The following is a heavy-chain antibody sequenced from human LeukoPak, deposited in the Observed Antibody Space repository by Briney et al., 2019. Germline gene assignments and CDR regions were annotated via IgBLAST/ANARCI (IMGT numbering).Heavy chain of an antibody. J-gene: IGHJ3*02. CDR3: AKGGAAAGTSYAFDI. V-gene: IGHV3-23*01. CDR1: GFTFSNYA. D-gene: IGHD6-13*01. Sequence: GGTLRLSCAVSGFTFSNYAMNWVRQAPGKGLEWVSAISGSGGSTYYADSVKGRFTISRDNSKNTLYLQMNSLRAEDTAVYYCAKGGAAAGTSYAFDIWGQGTMVTVSS. CDR2: ISGSGGST.